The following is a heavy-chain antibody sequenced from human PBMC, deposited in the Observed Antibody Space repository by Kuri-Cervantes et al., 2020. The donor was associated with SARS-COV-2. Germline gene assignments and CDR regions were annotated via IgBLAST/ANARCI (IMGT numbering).Heavy chain of an antibody. CDR2: IYYIGST. CDR1: GGSFSGYY. V-gene: IGHV4-34*11. CDR3: ARSLYYYGSGYDAFDI. Sequence: SETLSLTCAVYGGSFSGYYWSWIRQPPGKGLEWIGYIYYIGSTNYNPSLKSRVTISVDTSKNQFSLKLSSVTAADTAVYYCARSLYYYGSGYDAFDIWGQGTMVTVSS. J-gene: IGHJ3*02. D-gene: IGHD3-10*01.